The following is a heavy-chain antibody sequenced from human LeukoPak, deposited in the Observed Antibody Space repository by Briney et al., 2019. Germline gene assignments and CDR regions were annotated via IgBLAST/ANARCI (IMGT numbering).Heavy chain of an antibody. CDR2: ISYSGST. CDR1: GGSISSYY. D-gene: IGHD3-9*01. V-gene: IGHV4-59*08. CDR3: ARQGYDILTGYIDAFDL. Sequence: PSETLSLTCTVSGGSISSYYWRWVRQPPGKGLEWIGYISYSGSTNYNPSLKSRVTISIDTSKNQFSLKLRSVTAADTAIYYCARQGYDILTGYIDAFDLWGRGTMVTVSS. J-gene: IGHJ3*01.